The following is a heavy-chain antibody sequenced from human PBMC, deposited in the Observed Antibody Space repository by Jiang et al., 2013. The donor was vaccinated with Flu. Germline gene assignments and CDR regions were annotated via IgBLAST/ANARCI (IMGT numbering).Heavy chain of an antibody. CDR2: IYHSGST. CDR1: GGSISSSNW. CDR3: AREGEVDIVATSFDY. D-gene: IGHD5-12*01. J-gene: IGHJ4*02. Sequence: PSGTLSLTCAVSGGSISSSNWWSWVRQPPGKGLEWIGEIYHSGSTNYNPSLKSRVTISVDKSKNQFSLKLSSVTAADTAVYYCAREGEVDIVATSFDYWGQGTLVTVSS. V-gene: IGHV4-4*02.